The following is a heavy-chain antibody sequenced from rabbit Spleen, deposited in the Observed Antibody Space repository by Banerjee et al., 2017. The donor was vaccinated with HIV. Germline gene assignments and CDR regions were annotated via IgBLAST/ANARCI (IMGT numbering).Heavy chain of an antibody. J-gene: IGHJ3*01. V-gene: IGHV1S45*01. CDR1: GFDFSGDA. CDR2: IDTGSGGST. CDR3: ARGPTYYTDTYADYAYAITRLDR. Sequence: QEQLVESGGGLVQPEGSLTLTCKVSGFDFSGDAMCWVRQAPGKGPEFIACIDTGSGGSTYYASWAKGRFTISKTSSTTMTLQMTSLTAADTATYFCARGPTYYTDTYADYAYAITRLDRWGPGPWSPS. D-gene: IGHD6-1*01.